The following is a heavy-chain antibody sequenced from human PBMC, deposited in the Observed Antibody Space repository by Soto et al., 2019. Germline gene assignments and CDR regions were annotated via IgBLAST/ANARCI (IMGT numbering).Heavy chain of an antibody. CDR2: ISFDGTKK. CDR3: AREDDYGYRYINYGLDV. V-gene: IGHV3-30-3*01. CDR1: GFTFNIYA. D-gene: IGHD4-17*01. J-gene: IGHJ6*02. Sequence: PGGSLRRSCAASGFTFNIYALHWVRQAPGKCLEWVAVISFDGTKKYYSDSVKGRFTISRDNLKNTLYLQMNNLRVEDAALYFCAREDDYGYRYINYGLDVWGQGXMV.